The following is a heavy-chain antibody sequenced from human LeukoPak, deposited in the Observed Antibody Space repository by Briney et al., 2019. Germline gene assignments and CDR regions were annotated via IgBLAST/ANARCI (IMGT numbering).Heavy chain of an antibody. D-gene: IGHD2-8*01. CDR1: GGSFSGYY. J-gene: IGHJ6*03. CDR3: ARGLYAASNMDV. Sequence: SETLSLTCAVYGGSFSGYYWSWIRQPPGEGLEWIGYIYYSGSTSYNPSLKSRVTVSVDTSKNQFSLKLSSVTAADTAVYYCARGLYAASNMDVRGKGTTVTVSS. CDR2: IYYSGST. V-gene: IGHV4-59*01.